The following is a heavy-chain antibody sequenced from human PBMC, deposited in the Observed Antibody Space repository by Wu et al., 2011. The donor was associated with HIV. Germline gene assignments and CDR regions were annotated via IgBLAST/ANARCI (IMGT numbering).Heavy chain of an antibody. CDR3: ATSRGYSFGYGDY. CDR1: GYTLSDLS. Sequence: QVQLVQSGAEVKKPGASVKVSCKVSGYTLSDLSMHWVRQAPGKGLEWMGGFRPEAGETIYAQNFQGRLTMTEDTSTDTAYMELGSLRSEDTAIYYCATSRGYSFGYGDYWGQGTLVTVSS. J-gene: IGHJ4*02. D-gene: IGHD5-18*01. CDR2: FRPEAGET. V-gene: IGHV1-24*01.